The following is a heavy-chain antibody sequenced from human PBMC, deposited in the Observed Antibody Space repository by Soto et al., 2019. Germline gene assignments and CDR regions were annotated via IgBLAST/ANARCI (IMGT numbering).Heavy chain of an antibody. CDR2: IYYSGST. D-gene: IGHD2-21*01. CDR3: ARHSHIVVVSYFDY. J-gene: IGHJ4*02. V-gene: IGHV4-39*01. CDR1: GGSISSSSYY. Sequence: QLQLQESGPGLVKPSETLSLTCTVSGGSISSSSYYWGWIRQPPGKGLEWIGSIYYSGSTYYNPSLKSRVTISVDTSKNQFSLKLSSVTAADTAVYYCARHSHIVVVSYFDYWGQGTLVTVSS.